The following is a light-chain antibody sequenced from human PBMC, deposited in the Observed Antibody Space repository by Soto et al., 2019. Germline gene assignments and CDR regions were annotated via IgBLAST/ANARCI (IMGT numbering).Light chain of an antibody. Sequence: SDALTQPPSVSVAPGLTARMSCGGGDIATKSVHWSQQKPGQAPVLVVYDDNDRPSGIPERLSGSNSGDTATLTISRVEAGDEADYYCQVWDSSSDHYVFGSGTKVTVL. V-gene: IGLV3-21*02. J-gene: IGLJ1*01. CDR3: QVWDSSSDHYV. CDR1: DIATKS. CDR2: DDN.